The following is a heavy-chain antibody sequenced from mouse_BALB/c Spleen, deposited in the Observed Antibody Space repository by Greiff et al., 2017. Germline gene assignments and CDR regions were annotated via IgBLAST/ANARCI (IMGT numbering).Heavy chain of an antibody. J-gene: IGHJ1*01. CDR3: ARDGGTTVVARLYFDV. V-gene: IGHV5-9-4*01. CDR1: GFTFSSYA. CDR2: ISSGGSYT. D-gene: IGHD1-1*01. Sequence: EVQGVESGGGLVKPGGSLKLSCAASGFTFSSYAMSWVRQSPEKRLEWVAEISSGGSYTYYPDTVTGRFTISRDNAKNTLYLEMSSLRSEDTAMYYCARDGGTTVVARLYFDVWGAGTTVTVSS.